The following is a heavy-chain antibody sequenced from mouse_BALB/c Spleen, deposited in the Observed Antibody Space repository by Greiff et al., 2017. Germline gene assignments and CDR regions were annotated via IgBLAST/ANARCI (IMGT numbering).Heavy chain of an antibody. CDR2: IWAGGST. V-gene: IGHV2-9*02. J-gene: IGHJ4*01. D-gene: IGHD1-1*01. Sequence: VKLMESGPGLVAPSQSLSITCTVSGFSLTSYGVHWVRQPPGKGLEWLGVIWAGGSTNYNSALMSRLSISKDNSKSQVFLKMNSLQTDDTAMYYCAKGSSYVDYAMDYWGQGTSVTVSS. CDR1: GFSLTSYG. CDR3: AKGSSYVDYAMDY.